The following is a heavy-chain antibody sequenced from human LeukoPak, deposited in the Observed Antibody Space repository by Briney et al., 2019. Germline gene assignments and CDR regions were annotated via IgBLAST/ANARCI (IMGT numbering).Heavy chain of an antibody. CDR1: GGSISYDY. Sequence: SEPLSLTCTVSGGSISYDYWTWIRQSPGKRLEWIGYIHYSGATNYNPPLKSRVTISVHTSKNQFSLKLSSVTAADAALYYCATLRGASTAVFDSWGQGTLVTVSS. D-gene: IGHD2-21*02. V-gene: IGHV4-59*08. CDR2: IHYSGAT. CDR3: ATLRGASTAVFDS. J-gene: IGHJ4*02.